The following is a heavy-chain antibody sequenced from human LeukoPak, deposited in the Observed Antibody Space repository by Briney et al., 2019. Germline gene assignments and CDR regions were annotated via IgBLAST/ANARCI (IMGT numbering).Heavy chain of an antibody. D-gene: IGHD1/OR15-1a*01. CDR3: AKRAAGTPLGTFGC. V-gene: IGHV3-23*01. CDR2: IDSGGGDT. Sequence: PGGSLRLSCAASGFTFSSHAMGWVRQAPGKGLEWVSAIDSGGGDTYYADSVKGRFTISRDNSKNTLYLQMNGLRAEDTAVYYCAKRAAGTPLGTFGCWGQGTLVTVSS. J-gene: IGHJ4*02. CDR1: GFTFSSHA.